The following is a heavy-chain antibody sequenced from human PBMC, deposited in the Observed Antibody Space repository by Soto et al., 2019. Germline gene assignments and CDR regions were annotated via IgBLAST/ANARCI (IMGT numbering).Heavy chain of an antibody. D-gene: IGHD3-10*01. Sequence: QVKLVDSGGGVVQPGRSLTLSCAASGFTFSNYGMHWVRQAPGGGLEWVAVVSSDGNTKFYIDSVKGRFTVSRDNSQNTMSLHMSRLRDEDTGVYYCAKDYETHYYGSGSPDSWGQGTLVTVSS. CDR2: VSSDGNTK. CDR3: AKDYETHYYGSGSPDS. J-gene: IGHJ4*02. CDR1: GFTFSNYG. V-gene: IGHV3-30*18.